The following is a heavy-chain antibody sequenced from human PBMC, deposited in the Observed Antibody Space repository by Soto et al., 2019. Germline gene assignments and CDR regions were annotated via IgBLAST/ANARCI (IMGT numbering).Heavy chain of an antibody. V-gene: IGHV4-39*01. J-gene: IGHJ4*02. CDR3: VRRTRTGTTDY. Sequence: QLQLQESGPGLVKPSETLSLTCSVSGGSISSSSYYWGWIRQPPGKGLEWIGSIYYSGSTYYNPSLKSRVIISVDTSKNQFSLKLTSVTAADTAVYYCVRRTRTGTTDYWGQGTLVTVSS. D-gene: IGHD1-7*01. CDR1: GGSISSSSYY. CDR2: IYYSGST.